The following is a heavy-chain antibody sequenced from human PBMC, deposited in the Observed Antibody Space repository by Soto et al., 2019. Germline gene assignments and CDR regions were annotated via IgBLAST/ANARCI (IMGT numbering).Heavy chain of an antibody. CDR1: GFTFSSYA. V-gene: IGHV3-23*01. D-gene: IGHD6-13*01. CDR2: ISGSGGST. Sequence: GGSLRLSCAASGFTFSSYAMSWVRQAPGKGLEWVSAISGSGGSTYYADSVKGRFTISRDNSKNTLYLQMNSLRAEDTAVYYYANFLSSSWYVGDYYYGMDVWGQGTTVTVSS. J-gene: IGHJ6*02. CDR3: ANFLSSSWYVGDYYYGMDV.